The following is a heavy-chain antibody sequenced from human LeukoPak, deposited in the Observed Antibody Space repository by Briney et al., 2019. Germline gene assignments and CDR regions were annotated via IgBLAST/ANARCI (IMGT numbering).Heavy chain of an antibody. D-gene: IGHD3-22*01. Sequence: PGGSLRLSCAASRFTFSGYGMHWVRQAPGKGLEWVAVISSDGSNKYYADSVKGRFTISRDNSKNTVYLQMNSLRAEDTAVYYCAKGTLYYYDSSGLGFYGMDVWGQGTTVTVSS. V-gene: IGHV3-30*18. J-gene: IGHJ6*02. CDR3: AKGTLYYYDSSGLGFYGMDV. CDR2: ISSDGSNK. CDR1: RFTFSGYG.